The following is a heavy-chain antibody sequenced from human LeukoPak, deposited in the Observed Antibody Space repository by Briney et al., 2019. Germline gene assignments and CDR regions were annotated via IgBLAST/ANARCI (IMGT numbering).Heavy chain of an antibody. V-gene: IGHV3-30-3*01. Sequence: PGGSLRLSCAASGFTFSSYAMHWVRQAPGKGLEWVAVISYDGSNKYYADSVKGRFTISRDNSKNTLYLQMNSLRAEDTAVYYCARGASYFDLWGCGTLVTVSS. J-gene: IGHJ2*01. CDR3: ARGASYFDL. CDR2: ISYDGSNK. CDR1: GFTFSSYA.